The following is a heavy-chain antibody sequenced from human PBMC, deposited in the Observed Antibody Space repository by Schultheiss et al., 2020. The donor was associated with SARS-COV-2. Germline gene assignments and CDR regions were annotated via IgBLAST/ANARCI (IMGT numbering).Heavy chain of an antibody. Sequence: SETLSLTCAVYGGSFSGYYWSWIRQPPGKGLEWIGEINHSGSTNYNPSLKSRVTISVDTSKNQFSLKLSSVTAADTAVYYCARDYRVQTVGNWFDPWGQGTLVTVSS. CDR3: ARDYRVQTVGNWFDP. CDR2: INHSGST. V-gene: IGHV4-34*01. J-gene: IGHJ5*02. D-gene: IGHD1-1*01. CDR1: GGSFSGYY.